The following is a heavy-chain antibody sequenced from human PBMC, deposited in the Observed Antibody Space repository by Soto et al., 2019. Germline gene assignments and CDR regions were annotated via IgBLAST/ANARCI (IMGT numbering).Heavy chain of an antibody. CDR1: GYTFTSYY. CDR2: INPSGGST. CDR3: ALVIRPYCGGACYFDY. D-gene: IGHD2-21*02. J-gene: IGHJ4*02. V-gene: IGHV1-46*01. Sequence: QVQLVQSGAEVKKPGASVKVSCKASGYTFTSYYMHWVRQAPGQGLEWMGIINPSGGSTSYAQKFQGRVTMTRDTSTSTVYMELSSLRSEDTAVYYCALVIRPYCGGACYFDYWGQGTLITVSS.